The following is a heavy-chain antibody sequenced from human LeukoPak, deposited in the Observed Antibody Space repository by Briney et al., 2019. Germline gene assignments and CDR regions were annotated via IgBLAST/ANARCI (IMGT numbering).Heavy chain of an antibody. CDR1: GYTFTIYG. CDR3: ARTRSADMIAEGWFDP. D-gene: IGHD3-22*01. J-gene: IGHJ5*02. CDR2: INPSGGST. Sequence: GASVTVSFKASGYTFTIYGISWVRQAPGQGPEWMGMINPSGGSTSYAQRFKGRVTMTRDTSTSTVYMELSSLRSEDTAVYYCARTRSADMIAEGWFDPWGQGTLVTVSS. V-gene: IGHV1-46*01.